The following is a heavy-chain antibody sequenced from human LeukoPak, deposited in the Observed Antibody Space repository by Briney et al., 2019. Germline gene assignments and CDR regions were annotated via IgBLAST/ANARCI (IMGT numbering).Heavy chain of an antibody. Sequence: ASVKVSCKASGYIFTGFYMHWVRQAPGQGPEWMGWINPNNGDTKYAQKFHDRVTMTRDTSLTTAYMELTRLTSDDTAFYYCARNGQLLSGGNWFDPWGQEALVTVSS. CDR3: ARNGQLLSGGNWFDP. D-gene: IGHD2-2*01. J-gene: IGHJ5*02. V-gene: IGHV1-2*02. CDR1: GYIFTGFY. CDR2: INPNNGDT.